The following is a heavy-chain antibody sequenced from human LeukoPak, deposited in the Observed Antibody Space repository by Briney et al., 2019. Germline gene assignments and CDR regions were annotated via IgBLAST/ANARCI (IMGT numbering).Heavy chain of an antibody. CDR1: GFTFSNYA. CDR3: GRVAPGGRHIDY. Sequence: GGSLRLSCATSGFTFSNYAMHWDRQAPGKGLEWVAVISNDGNNKHYIDSVKGRFTISRDNSKDTLYLQINSLRAEDTAVYYCGRVAPGGRHIDYWGQGTLVTVSS. V-gene: IGHV3-30-3*01. CDR2: ISNDGNNK. J-gene: IGHJ4*02. D-gene: IGHD2-15*01.